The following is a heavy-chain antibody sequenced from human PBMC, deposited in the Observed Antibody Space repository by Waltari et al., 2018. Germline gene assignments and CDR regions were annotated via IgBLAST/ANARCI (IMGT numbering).Heavy chain of an antibody. D-gene: IGHD6-19*01. J-gene: IGHJ4*02. V-gene: IGHV4-61*09. Sequence: QVQLQESGPGLVKPSQTLSLTCTVSGGSISSGRYYWSWIRQPAGKGLEWIGYIYTSGSTNYNPSLKSRVTISVDTSKNQFSLKLSSVTAADTAVYYCASCSTAVAVFDYWGQGTLVTVSS. CDR3: ASCSTAVAVFDY. CDR2: IYTSGST. CDR1: GGSISSGRYY.